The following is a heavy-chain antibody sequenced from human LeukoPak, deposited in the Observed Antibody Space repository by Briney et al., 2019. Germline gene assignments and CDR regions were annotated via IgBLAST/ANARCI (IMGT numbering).Heavy chain of an antibody. CDR1: GFIFNNYG. J-gene: IGHJ5*02. Sequence: GGSLRLSCAASGFIFNNYGLIWVRQAPGKGPQWVSAISNDGGGTTYADFVKGRFTISRDNPKNTLFLHMNSLRAEDTALYYCAKGGSGYFADLWGQGTLVTVSS. D-gene: IGHD3-22*01. V-gene: IGHV3-23*01. CDR3: AKGGSGYFADL. CDR2: ISNDGGGT.